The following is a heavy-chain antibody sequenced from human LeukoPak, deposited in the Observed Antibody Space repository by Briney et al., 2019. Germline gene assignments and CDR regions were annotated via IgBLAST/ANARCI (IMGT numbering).Heavy chain of an antibody. D-gene: IGHD6-13*01. CDR3: ARDRGSWYDW. J-gene: IGHJ4*02. Sequence: GASVKVSCKASGYTFTDYYIHWVRQAPGQGLEWMGWINPYSGGTNNAQKFQGRVTMTGDTSISTAYMELSSLRSDDTAVYYCARDRGSWYDWWGQGTLVTVSS. CDR2: INPYSGGT. V-gene: IGHV1-2*02. CDR1: GYTFTDYY.